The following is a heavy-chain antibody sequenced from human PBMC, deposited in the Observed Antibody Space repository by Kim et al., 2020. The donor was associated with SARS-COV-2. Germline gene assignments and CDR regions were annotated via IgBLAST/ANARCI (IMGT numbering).Heavy chain of an antibody. D-gene: IGHD6-13*01. V-gene: IGHV3-30*18. J-gene: IGHJ6*02. Sequence: GGSLRLSCAASGFTFSSYGMHWVRQAPGKGLEWVAVISYDGSNKYYADSVKGRFTISRDNSKNTLYLQMNSLRAEDTAVYYCAKDGYSSSGGMDVWGQGTTVTVSS. CDR1: GFTFSSYG. CDR2: ISYDGSNK. CDR3: AKDGYSSSGGMDV.